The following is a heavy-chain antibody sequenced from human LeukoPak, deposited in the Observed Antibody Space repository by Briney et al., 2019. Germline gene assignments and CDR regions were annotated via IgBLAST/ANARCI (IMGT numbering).Heavy chain of an antibody. Sequence: GGSLRLSCAASGFTFRNYWMHWVRQAPGKGLVWVSRIDIDGSSTTYADSVKGRFTISRDNAKNTLFLQMNSLRAEDTAVYYCVRGSNYYFDYWGQGTLVSASS. CDR3: VRGSNYYFDY. D-gene: IGHD1-26*01. J-gene: IGHJ4*02. V-gene: IGHV3-74*01. CDR1: GFTFRNYW. CDR2: IDIDGSST.